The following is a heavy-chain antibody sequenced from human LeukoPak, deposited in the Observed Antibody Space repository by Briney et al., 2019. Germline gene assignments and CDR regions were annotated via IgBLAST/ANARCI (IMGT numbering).Heavy chain of an antibody. D-gene: IGHD3-22*01. V-gene: IGHV1-69*13. CDR3: ARGSDYYDSSGYYFDAFDI. CDR2: IIPIFGTA. CDR1: GGTFSSYA. Sequence: GASVKVSCKASGGTFSSYAISWVRQAPGQGLEWMGGIIPIFGTANYAQKFQGRVTITADESTSTAYMELSSLRSEDTAVYYCARGSDYYDSSGYYFDAFDIWGQGTVVTVSS. J-gene: IGHJ3*02.